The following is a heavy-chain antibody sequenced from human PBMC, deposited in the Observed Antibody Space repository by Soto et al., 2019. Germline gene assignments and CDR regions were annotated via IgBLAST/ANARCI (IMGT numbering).Heavy chain of an antibody. CDR1: GGSITSYY. Sequence: QVQLQESGPGLVKPSETLSLTCTVSGGSITSYYWSWIRQPPGKGLEWIGYIYYSGSTNYNPSLKSRVTISVDTSKIQFSLKVSSVTAADTAVYYCARDSEGGLYSSGWFCHFDYWGQGSLVTVSS. J-gene: IGHJ4*02. CDR2: IYYSGST. V-gene: IGHV4-59*01. D-gene: IGHD6-19*01. CDR3: ARDSEGGLYSSGWFCHFDY.